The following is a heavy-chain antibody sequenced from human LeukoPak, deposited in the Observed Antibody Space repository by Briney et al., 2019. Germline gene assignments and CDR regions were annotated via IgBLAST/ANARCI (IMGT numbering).Heavy chain of an antibody. J-gene: IGHJ6*03. D-gene: IGHD3-10*01. V-gene: IGHV4-39*07. CDR3: ARGRTLLWFGELTTEYMDV. Sequence: SETLSLTCTVSGGSISSSSYYWGWIRQPPGKGLEWIGSIYYSGSTYYNPSLKSRVTISVDTSKNQFSLKLSSVTAADTAVYYCARGRTLLWFGELTTEYMDVWGKGTTVTVSS. CDR1: GGSISSSSYY. CDR2: IYYSGST.